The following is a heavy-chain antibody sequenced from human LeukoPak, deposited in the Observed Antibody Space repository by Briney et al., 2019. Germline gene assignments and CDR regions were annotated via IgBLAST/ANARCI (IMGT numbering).Heavy chain of an antibody. CDR3: ARRPREVPAAIDY. J-gene: IGHJ4*02. CDR1: GFTFSSYW. Sequence: GGSLRLSCAASGFTFSSYWMNWVRQAPGKGLEWVAVIWYDGSNKYYADSVKGRFTISRDNSKNTLYLQMNSLRAEDTAVYYCARRPREVPAAIDYWGQGTLVTVSS. D-gene: IGHD2-2*01. CDR2: IWYDGSNK. V-gene: IGHV3-33*08.